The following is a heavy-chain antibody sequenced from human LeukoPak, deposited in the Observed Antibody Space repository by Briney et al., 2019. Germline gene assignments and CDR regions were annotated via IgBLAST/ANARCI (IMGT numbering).Heavy chain of an antibody. CDR3: AREMELRYCSGGSCYLAEYFQH. CDR1: GGTFSSYA. Sequence: SVKVSCKASGGTFSSYAISWVRQAPGQGLEWMGGIIPIFGTANYAQKFQGRVTITADESTSTAYMELSSLRSEDTAVYYCAREMELRYCSGGSCYLAEYFQHWGQGTLVTVSS. V-gene: IGHV1-69*13. D-gene: IGHD2-15*01. J-gene: IGHJ1*01. CDR2: IIPIFGTA.